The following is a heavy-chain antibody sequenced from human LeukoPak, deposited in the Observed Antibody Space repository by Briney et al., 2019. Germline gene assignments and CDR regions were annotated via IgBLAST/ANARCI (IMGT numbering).Heavy chain of an antibody. CDR2: ISYSGTT. CDR3: ARGGDSGSYPFVEYFQH. V-gene: IGHV4-59*01. D-gene: IGHD3-10*01. Sequence: PSETLFLTCNVSGGSISSDYWSWIRQPPGKGLEWIGYISYSGTTNYNPSLKSRVSMSLDTSKNQFSLKVTSVITADTAVYYCARGGDSGSYPFVEYFQHWGQGTLVTVSS. CDR1: GGSISSDY. J-gene: IGHJ1*01.